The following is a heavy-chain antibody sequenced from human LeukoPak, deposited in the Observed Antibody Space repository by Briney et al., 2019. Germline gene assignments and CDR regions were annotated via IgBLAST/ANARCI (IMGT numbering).Heavy chain of an antibody. J-gene: IGHJ4*02. D-gene: IGHD1-26*01. CDR3: AKIGIVGSYWDIDS. Sequence: GASVKVSCKPSGYTFTAYYTHWVRQAPGQGLEWMGWVDPRNGGTKYAQNFQGRVTMTRDTSISTAYMELSSLRSDDTAIYYCAKIGIVGSYWDIDSWGQGTLVTVSS. CDR1: GYTFTAYY. V-gene: IGHV1-2*02. CDR2: VDPRNGGT.